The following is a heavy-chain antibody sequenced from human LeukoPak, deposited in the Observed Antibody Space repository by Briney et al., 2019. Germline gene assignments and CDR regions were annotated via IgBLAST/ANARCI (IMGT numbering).Heavy chain of an antibody. Sequence: SETLSLTCTVSGGSISSSSYYWGWIRQPPGKGLEWIGSIYYSGSTYYNPSLKSRVTISVDTSKNQFSLKLSSVTAADTAVYYCVRGPRRDGYKRGRWAFDIWGQGTMVTVSS. V-gene: IGHV4-39*07. D-gene: IGHD5-24*01. CDR3: VRGPRRDGYKRGRWAFDI. CDR1: GGSISSSSYY. CDR2: IYYSGST. J-gene: IGHJ3*02.